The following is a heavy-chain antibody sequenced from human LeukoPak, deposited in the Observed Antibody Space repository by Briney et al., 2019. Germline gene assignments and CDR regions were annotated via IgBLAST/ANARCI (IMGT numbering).Heavy chain of an antibody. J-gene: IGHJ4*02. CDR2: IYTSGST. CDR3: AREPYGYYFDY. Sequence: SETLSLTCTVSGGSISSYYWSWIRQPAGKGLGWIGRIYTSGSTNYNPSLKSRVTISVDKSKNQFSLKLSSVTAADTAVYYCAREPYGYYFDYWGQGTLVTVSS. CDR1: GGSISSYY. D-gene: IGHD4-17*01. V-gene: IGHV4-4*07.